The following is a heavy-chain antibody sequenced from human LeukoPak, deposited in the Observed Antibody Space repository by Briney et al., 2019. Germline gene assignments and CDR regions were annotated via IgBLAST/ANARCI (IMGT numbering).Heavy chain of an antibody. CDR3: AIDSSSWRPSYMDV. V-gene: IGHV1-2*02. CDR1: GYTFTGYY. CDR2: INPNSGGT. Sequence: ASVKVSCKASGYTFTGYYMHWVRQAPGQGLEWMGWINPNSGGTNYAQKFQGRVTMTRDTSISTAYMELSRLRSDDTAAYYCAIDSSSWRPSYMDVWGKGTTVTVSS. J-gene: IGHJ6*03. D-gene: IGHD6-13*01.